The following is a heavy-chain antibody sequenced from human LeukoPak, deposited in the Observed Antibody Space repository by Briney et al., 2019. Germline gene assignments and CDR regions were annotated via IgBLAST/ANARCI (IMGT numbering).Heavy chain of an antibody. CDR3: AKRIPGPGSPFDY. CDR2: ISGSGAST. CDR1: GFTFSTYP. J-gene: IGHJ4*02. V-gene: IGHV3-23*01. D-gene: IGHD3-10*01. Sequence: PGGSLRLSCAASGFTFSTYPMSWVRQAPGKGLEWVSTISGSGASTYYADSVKGRFTISRDNSKNTLFLQMNSLRGEDTALYYCAKRIPGPGSPFDYWSQGTLVTVSS.